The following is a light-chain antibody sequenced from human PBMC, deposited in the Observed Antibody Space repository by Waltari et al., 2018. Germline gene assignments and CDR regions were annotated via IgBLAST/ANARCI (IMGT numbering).Light chain of an antibody. CDR3: QQYYSKRT. CDR2: WAS. J-gene: IGKJ1*01. V-gene: IGKV4-1*01. CDR1: QSVLYSSNDKNY. Sequence: DIVMTQSPDSPAVSLGERATINCKSSQSVLYSSNDKNYLAWYQQKPGQPPKLLIYWASTRQSGVPDRFSGSGSGTDFTLTISSLQAEDVAVYYCQQYYSKRTFGQGTKVEI.